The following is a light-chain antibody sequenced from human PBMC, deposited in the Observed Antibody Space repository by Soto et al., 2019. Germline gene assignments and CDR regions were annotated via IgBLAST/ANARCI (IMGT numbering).Light chain of an antibody. V-gene: IGLV1-44*01. Sequence: QSVLTQPPSASGTPGQRVTISCSGSSSKIGSNIVNWYQQLPGTAPKLLIYSNNQRPSGVPDRFSGSKSGTSASLAISGLQSEDEADYYCAAWDDSLHGPHVVFGGGTKLTVL. J-gene: IGLJ2*01. CDR1: SSKIGSNI. CDR2: SNN. CDR3: AAWDDSLHGPHVV.